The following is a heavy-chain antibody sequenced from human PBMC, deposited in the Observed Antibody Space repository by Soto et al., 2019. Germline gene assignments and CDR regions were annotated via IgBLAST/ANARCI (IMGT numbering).Heavy chain of an antibody. CDR3: ARDISDTDMAQGYFDY. J-gene: IGHJ4*02. D-gene: IGHD5-18*01. V-gene: IGHV3-30-3*01. CDR2: ISYDGSNK. Sequence: QVQLVESGGGVVQPGRSLRLSCAASGFTFSSYAMHWVRQAPGKGLEWVAVISYDGSNKYYADSVKGRFTISRDNSTNTLYLQMNSLRAEDTAVYYCARDISDTDMAQGYFDYWGQGTLVTVSS. CDR1: GFTFSSYA.